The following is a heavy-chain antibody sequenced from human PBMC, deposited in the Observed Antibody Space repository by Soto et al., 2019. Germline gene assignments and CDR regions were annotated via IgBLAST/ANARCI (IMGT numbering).Heavy chain of an antibody. D-gene: IGHD3-22*01. V-gene: IGHV1-69*01. CDR2: IIPIFGTA. Sequence: QVQLVQSGAEVKKPGSSVKVSCKASGGTFSSYAISWVRQAPGQGLEWMGGIIPIFGTANYAQKFQGRVTSTAGECTSTAYMELSSLRSEDTAVYYCAREGASGSHIGYWGQGTLVTVSS. J-gene: IGHJ4*02. CDR3: AREGASGSHIGY. CDR1: GGTFSSYA.